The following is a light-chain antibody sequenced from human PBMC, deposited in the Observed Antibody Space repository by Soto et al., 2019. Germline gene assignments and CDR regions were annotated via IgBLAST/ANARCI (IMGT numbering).Light chain of an antibody. CDR3: QQNDFIPWT. Sequence: DVQMTQSPSSLSASVGDRVSITCRASQNIRTYLNWYQQTPGKDPKLLIYGSSHLQSGVPPRFSGTGSGTDITLIISSLQPEDFATYFCQQNDFIPWTFGQGTKV. V-gene: IGKV1-39*01. CDR2: GSS. CDR1: QNIRTY. J-gene: IGKJ1*01.